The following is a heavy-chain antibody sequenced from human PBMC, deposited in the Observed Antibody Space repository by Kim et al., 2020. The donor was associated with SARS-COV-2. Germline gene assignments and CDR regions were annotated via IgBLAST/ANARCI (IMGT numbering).Heavy chain of an antibody. Sequence: SETLSLTCTVSGGSISSYYWSWIRQPPGKGLEWIGYIYYSGSTNYNPSLKSRVTISVDTSKNQFSLKLSSVTAADTAVYYCARSGYYGYYYFDYWGQGTLVTVSS. CDR2: IYYSGST. V-gene: IGHV4-59*01. CDR1: GGSISSYY. J-gene: IGHJ4*02. CDR3: ARSGYYGYYYFDY. D-gene: IGHD3-22*01.